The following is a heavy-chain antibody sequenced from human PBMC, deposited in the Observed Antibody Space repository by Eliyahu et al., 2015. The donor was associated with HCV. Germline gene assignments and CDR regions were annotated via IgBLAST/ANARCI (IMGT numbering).Heavy chain of an antibody. Sequence: EVQLVESGGGLVQPGGSLRLSCVASGFTFRNYWMQWVRQGPGKGLGWVSEIEPDGSTTTYADSVMGRITTSRDNAKSTLYLHINSLRAEDTAVYFCAKGLEDWGQGTLVTVSS. CDR2: IEPDGSTT. D-gene: IGHD3/OR15-3a*01. CDR3: AKGLED. V-gene: IGHV3-74*03. CDR1: GFTFRNYW. J-gene: IGHJ4*02.